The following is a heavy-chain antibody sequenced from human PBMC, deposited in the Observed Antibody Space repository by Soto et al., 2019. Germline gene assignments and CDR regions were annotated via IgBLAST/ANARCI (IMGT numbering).Heavy chain of an antibody. CDR3: ARGGSSSDNGMDV. D-gene: IGHD6-6*01. Sequence: EVQLVESGGGLVQPGGSLRLSCAASGFTFSSYSMNWVRQAPGKGLEWVSYISIGSITIYYADSVKGRFTISRDNAKNSLYLQMNSLRDEDTAVYYCARGGSSSDNGMDVWGQGTTVTVSS. CDR1: GFTFSSYS. V-gene: IGHV3-48*02. CDR2: ISIGSITI. J-gene: IGHJ6*02.